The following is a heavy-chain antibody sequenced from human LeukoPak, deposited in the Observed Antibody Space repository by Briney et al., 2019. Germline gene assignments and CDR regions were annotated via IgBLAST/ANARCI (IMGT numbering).Heavy chain of an antibody. V-gene: IGHV3-30*18. CDR3: AKDGATTVTTYYFDY. CDR1: GFTFSSYG. CDR2: ISYDGSNK. J-gene: IGHJ4*02. D-gene: IGHD4-17*01. Sequence: PGGSLRLSCAASGFTFSSYGMHWVRQAPGKGLEWVAVISYDGSNKYYADSVKGRFTISRDNSKNTLYLQMNSLRAEDTAVYYCAKDGATTVTTYYFDYWGQGTLVTVSS.